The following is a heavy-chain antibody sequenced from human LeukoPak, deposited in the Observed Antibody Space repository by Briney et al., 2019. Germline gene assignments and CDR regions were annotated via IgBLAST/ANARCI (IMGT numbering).Heavy chain of an antibody. CDR2: FHHGGNT. CDR3: AKGIGGSSAAY. CDR1: GYSISSGDF. J-gene: IGHJ4*01. Sequence: SETPSLTCTVSGYSISSGDFWGWIRQPPGEGLEWIGFFHHGGNTYYNPSLQSRLTMSVDTSKNQFSLKVSSLTTADTAVYYCAKGIGGSSAAYWGHGSLVTVSS. V-gene: IGHV4-38-2*02. D-gene: IGHD1-26*01.